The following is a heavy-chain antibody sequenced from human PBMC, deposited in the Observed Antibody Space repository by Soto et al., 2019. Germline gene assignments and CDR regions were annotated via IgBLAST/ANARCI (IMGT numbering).Heavy chain of an antibody. V-gene: IGHV3-30-3*01. CDR2: RSYDGSNK. Sequence: GGSLRLSCAASGFTFSGYAMHWVRQAPGKGLEWVAVRSYDGSNKYYADSVKGRFTISRDNSKNTLYLQMNSLRAEDTAVYYCAGSSGWYPPYYYYYGMDVWGQGTTVTVSS. CDR3: AGSSGWYPPYYYYYGMDV. CDR1: GFTFSGYA. D-gene: IGHD6-19*01. J-gene: IGHJ6*02.